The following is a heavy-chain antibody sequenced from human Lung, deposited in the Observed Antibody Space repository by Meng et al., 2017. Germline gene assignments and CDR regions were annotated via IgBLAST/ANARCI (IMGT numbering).Heavy chain of an antibody. CDR2: INHSGST. J-gene: IGHJ4*02. CDR1: GGSFSDYY. CDR3: ARGPTTMAHDFDY. D-gene: IGHD4-11*01. Sequence: QGQLQRWGAGLLKPSETLSLTGVVSGGSFSDYYWSWIRQPPGKGLEWIGEINHSGSTNYNPSLESRATISVDTSQNNLSLKLSSVTAADSAVYYCARGPTTMAHDFDYWGQGTLVTVSS. V-gene: IGHV4-34*01.